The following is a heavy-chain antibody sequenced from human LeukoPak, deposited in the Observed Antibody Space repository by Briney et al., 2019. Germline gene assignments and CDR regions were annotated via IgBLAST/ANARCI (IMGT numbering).Heavy chain of an antibody. D-gene: IGHD6-13*01. CDR2: INPNSGGT. CDR1: GYTFTGYY. V-gene: IGHV1-2*02. J-gene: IGHJ5*02. Sequence: ASVKVSCKASGYTFTGYYMHWVRQAPGQGLEWMGWINPNSGGTNYAQKFQGRVTMTRDTSISTAYMELSRLRSDDTAVYYCAREGAAAGNGFDPWGQGTLVTVSS. CDR3: AREGAAAGNGFDP.